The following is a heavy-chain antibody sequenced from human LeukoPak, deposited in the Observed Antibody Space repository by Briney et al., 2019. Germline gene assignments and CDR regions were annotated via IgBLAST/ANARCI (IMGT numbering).Heavy chain of an antibody. J-gene: IGHJ4*02. CDR2: IYYSGST. Sequence: PSETLSLTCTVSGYSISSGYYWSWIRQPPGKGLEWIGYIYYSGSTNYNPSLKSRVTISVDTSKNQFSLKLSSVTAADTAVYYCARVDYGDYFDYWGQGTLVTVSS. D-gene: IGHD4-17*01. V-gene: IGHV4-61*01. CDR3: ARVDYGDYFDY. CDR1: GYSISSGYY.